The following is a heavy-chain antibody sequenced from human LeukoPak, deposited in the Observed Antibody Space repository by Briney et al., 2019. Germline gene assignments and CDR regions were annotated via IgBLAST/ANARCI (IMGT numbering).Heavy chain of an antibody. CDR1: GYTFIGYY. V-gene: IGHV1-2*02. J-gene: IGHJ4*02. Sequence: EASVKVSCKASGYTFIGYYIHWVRQAPGQGLEWMGWINPNSGGTNYEEKFQGRVTMTRDTSISTAYMELSRLRSDDTAVYYCARDASPFDYWGQGTLVTVSS. CDR3: ARDASPFDY. CDR2: INPNSGGT.